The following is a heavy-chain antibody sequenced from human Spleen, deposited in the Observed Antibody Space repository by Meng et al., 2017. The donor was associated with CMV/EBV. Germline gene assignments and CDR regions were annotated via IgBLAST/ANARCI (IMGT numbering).Heavy chain of an antibody. CDR3: ARGVPESTSGNWGWFDP. V-gene: IGHV3-9*01. J-gene: IGHJ5*02. CDR2: INWNGDKI. Sequence: GGSLRLSCAASGFTFDDYAMHWVRQAPGKGLEWVSSINWNGDKIAYANSVKGRFTISRDDSKNTMYLQMYSLRVEDTAVYYCARGVPESTSGNWGWFDPWGLGTLVTVSS. CDR1: GFTFDDYA. D-gene: IGHD7-27*01.